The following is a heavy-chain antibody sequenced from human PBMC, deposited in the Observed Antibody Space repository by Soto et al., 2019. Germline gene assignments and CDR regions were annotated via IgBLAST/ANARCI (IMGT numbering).Heavy chain of an antibody. J-gene: IGHJ6*03. Sequence: GGSLRLSCAASGFTFSSYWMSWVRQAPGKGLEWVANIKQDGSEKYYVDSVKGRFTISRDNAKNSLYLQMNSLRAEDTAVYYCARGPDPNYYYYYYMDVWGKGTTVTVSS. CDR3: ARGPDPNYYYYYYMDV. V-gene: IGHV3-7*01. CDR2: IKQDGSEK. CDR1: GFTFSSYW.